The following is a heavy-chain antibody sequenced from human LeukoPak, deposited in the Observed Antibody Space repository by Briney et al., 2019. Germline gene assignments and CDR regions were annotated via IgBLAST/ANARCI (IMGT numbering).Heavy chain of an antibody. J-gene: IGHJ6*03. Sequence: SETLSLTCTVSGGSISSGSYYWSWIRQPAGKGLEWIGRIYTSGSTNYNPSLKSRVTISVDTSKMQFSLKLSSVTAADTAVYYCARTRSSDPYYYMDVWGKGTTVTVSS. CDR2: IYTSGST. CDR1: GGSISSGSYY. D-gene: IGHD6-6*01. CDR3: ARTRSSDPYYYMDV. V-gene: IGHV4-61*02.